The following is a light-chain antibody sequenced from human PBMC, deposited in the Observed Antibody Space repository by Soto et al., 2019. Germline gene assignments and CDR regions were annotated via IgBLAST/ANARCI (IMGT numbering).Light chain of an antibody. CDR1: QSVSSN. Sequence: EIVMPQSPATLSVSPGERAALSCRASQSVSSNLAWYQQKPGQGPRLLIYGASSRATGIPARFSGSGSATEFTLTISSLQSEDFAVYFCQQYNRWPLTLGQGTKVDIK. J-gene: IGKJ1*01. V-gene: IGKV3-15*01. CDR2: GAS. CDR3: QQYNRWPLT.